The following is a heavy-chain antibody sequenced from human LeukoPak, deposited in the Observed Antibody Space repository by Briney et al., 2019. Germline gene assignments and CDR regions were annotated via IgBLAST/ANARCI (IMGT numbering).Heavy chain of an antibody. V-gene: IGHV3-74*01. CDR2: TNGDGSDT. Sequence: GGSLRLSCAASGYTLSNSWMHWVRQAPGKGLVWVSRTNGDGSDTSYADSVKGRFTISRDNSKNTLYLQMNSLRAEDTAVYYCARGLSSGWSLPSNYFDYWGQGTLVTVSS. D-gene: IGHD6-19*01. CDR1: GYTLSNSW. CDR3: ARGLSSGWSLPSNYFDY. J-gene: IGHJ4*02.